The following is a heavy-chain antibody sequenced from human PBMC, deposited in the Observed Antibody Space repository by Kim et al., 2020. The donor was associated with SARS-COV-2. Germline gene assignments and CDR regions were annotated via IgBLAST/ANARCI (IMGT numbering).Heavy chain of an antibody. CDR1: GFTFSSYA. J-gene: IGHJ6*02. V-gene: IGHV3-23*01. D-gene: IGHD2-21*01. CDR2: ISGSGGST. Sequence: GGSLRLSCAASGFTFSSYAMSWVRQAPGKGLEWVSAISGSGGSTYYADSVKGRFTISRDNSKNTLYLQMNSLRAEDTALHYCAKALGGWHYSSWTHSQQYYYHGIDVWGQGTTVTVSS. CDR3: AKALGGWHYSSWTHSQQYYYHGIDV.